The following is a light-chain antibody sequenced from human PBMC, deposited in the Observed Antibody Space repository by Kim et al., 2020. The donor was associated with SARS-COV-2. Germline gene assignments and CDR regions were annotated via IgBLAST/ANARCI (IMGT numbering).Light chain of an antibody. CDR2: GAS. CDR3: QQYGSSPPYT. CDR1: QGVSSSY. V-gene: IGKV3-20*01. Sequence: SPGERATLSCRDSQGVSSSYLAWYQQKPGQAPRLLIYGASSRDTGIPDRFSGSESGTDFTLTISRLEPEDFAVYYCQQYGSSPPYTFGQGTKLEI. J-gene: IGKJ2*01.